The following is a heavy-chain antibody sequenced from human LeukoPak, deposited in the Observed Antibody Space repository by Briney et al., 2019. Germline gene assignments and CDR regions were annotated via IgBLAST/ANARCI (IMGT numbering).Heavy chain of an antibody. J-gene: IGHJ3*02. D-gene: IGHD5-24*01. CDR2: LHPNSGTA. Sequence: GASVKVSCKASGYTFTNYDINWVRQATGQGLEWMGWLHPNSGTAGYAQNFQGRVTITGDTSMSTAYMELRSLRSDGTAVYYCAKAIYNKYDAFDIWGQGTMVTVSS. CDR1: GYTFTNYD. CDR3: AKAIYNKYDAFDI. V-gene: IGHV1-8*03.